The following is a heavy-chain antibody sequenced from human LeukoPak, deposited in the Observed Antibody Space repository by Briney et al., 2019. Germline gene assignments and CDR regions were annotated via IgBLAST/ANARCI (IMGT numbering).Heavy chain of an antibody. J-gene: IGHJ3*02. CDR3: ARVAARGTIFGVVTDDAFDI. CDR2: IIPIFGTA. CDR1: GGTFSNYA. D-gene: IGHD3-3*01. Sequence: ASVKVSCKASGGTFSNYAISWVRQAPGQGLEWMGGIIPIFGTANYAQKFQGRVTITADESTSTAYMELSSLRSEDTAVYYCARVAARGTIFGVVTDDAFDIWGQGTMVTVSS. V-gene: IGHV1-69*01.